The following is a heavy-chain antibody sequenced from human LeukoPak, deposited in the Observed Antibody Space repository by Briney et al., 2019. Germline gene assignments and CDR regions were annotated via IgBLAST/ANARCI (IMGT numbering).Heavy chain of an antibody. CDR2: IIPIFGTA. CDR3: AREDGGTLGY. D-gene: IGHD4-23*01. J-gene: IGHJ4*02. V-gene: IGHV1-69*13. Sequence: EASVEVSCKASGGTFSSYAISWVRQAPGQGLEWMGGIIPIFGTANYAQKFQGRVTIAADESTSTAYMELSSLRSEDTAVYYCAREDGGTLGYWGQGTLVTVSS. CDR1: GGTFSSYA.